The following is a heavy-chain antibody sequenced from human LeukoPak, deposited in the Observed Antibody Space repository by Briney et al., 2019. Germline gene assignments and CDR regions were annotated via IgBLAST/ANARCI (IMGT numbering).Heavy chain of an antibody. Sequence: GSLRLSCAASGFTFSSYAMHWVRQAPGKGLEWVAVISYDGSNKYYADSVKGRFTISRDNSKNRLYLQMNSLRAEDTAVYYCAGVGGANHYFDYWGQGTLVTVSS. J-gene: IGHJ4*02. CDR2: ISYDGSNK. CDR1: GFTFSSYA. V-gene: IGHV3-30-3*01. D-gene: IGHD1-26*01. CDR3: AGVGGANHYFDY.